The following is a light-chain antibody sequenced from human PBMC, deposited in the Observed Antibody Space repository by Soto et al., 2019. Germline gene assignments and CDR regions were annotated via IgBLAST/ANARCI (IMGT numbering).Light chain of an antibody. CDR2: AAS. CDR3: QESHST. CDR1: QSIGTY. J-gene: IGKJ2*01. V-gene: IGKV1-39*01. Sequence: DAQMTQSPSSLSASVGDSVTITCRASQSIGTYLDWYQHKPGKAPKLLIYAASSLQSWVPSRFSGGRSGTDFTLTLSSLQPEDFATYYCQESHSTFGQGTKLEIK.